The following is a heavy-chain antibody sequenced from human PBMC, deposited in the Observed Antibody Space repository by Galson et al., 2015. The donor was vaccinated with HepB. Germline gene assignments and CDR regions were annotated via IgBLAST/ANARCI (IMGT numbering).Heavy chain of an antibody. CDR3: AKDLRYNWNSGDY. CDR2: ISGSGGST. J-gene: IGHJ4*02. D-gene: IGHD1-7*01. V-gene: IGHV3-23*01. Sequence: SLRLSCAASGFTFSSYAMSWVRRAPGKGLEWVSAISGSGGSTYYADSVKGRFTISRDNSKNTLYLQMNSLRAEDTAVYYCAKDLRYNWNSGDYWGQGTLVTVSS. CDR1: GFTFSSYA.